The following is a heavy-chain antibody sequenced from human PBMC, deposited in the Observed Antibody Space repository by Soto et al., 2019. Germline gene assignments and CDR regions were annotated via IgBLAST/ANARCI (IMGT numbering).Heavy chain of an antibody. CDR3: ARVPSYDILTGYSGGRTNWFDP. CDR1: GGSISSYY. J-gene: IGHJ5*02. V-gene: IGHV4-59*01. D-gene: IGHD3-9*01. Sequence: SETLSLTCTVSGGSISSYYWSWIRQPPGKGLEWIGYIYYSGSTNYNPSLKSRVTISVDTSKNQFSLKLSSVTAADTAVYYCARVPSYDILTGYSGGRTNWFDPWGQGTLVTVSS. CDR2: IYYSGST.